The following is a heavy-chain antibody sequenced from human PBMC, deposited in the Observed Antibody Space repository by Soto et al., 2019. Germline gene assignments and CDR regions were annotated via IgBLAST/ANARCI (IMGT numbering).Heavy chain of an antibody. CDR1: GFTFSSYA. D-gene: IGHD6-13*01. V-gene: IGHV3-30-3*01. CDR3: AKGFEYSSSWSSTDYGMDV. Sequence: GGSPRLSCAASGFTFSSYAMHWVRQAPGKGLEWVAVISYDGSNKYYADPVKGRFTISRDNSKNTLYLQMNSLRAEDTAVYYCAKGFEYSSSWSSTDYGMDVWGQGTTVTVSS. CDR2: ISYDGSNK. J-gene: IGHJ6*02.